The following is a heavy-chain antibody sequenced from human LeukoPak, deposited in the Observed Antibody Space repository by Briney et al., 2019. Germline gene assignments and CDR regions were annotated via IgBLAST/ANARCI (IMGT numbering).Heavy chain of an antibody. Sequence: ASVKVSCKASGYTFTNSYMHWVRQAPGQGLEWMGIINPSGGSTSYAQKFQGRVTITADKSTSTAYMELSSLRSEDTAVYYCARTENYGDYWYYMDVWGKGTTVTVSS. V-gene: IGHV1-46*01. J-gene: IGHJ6*03. CDR2: INPSGGST. D-gene: IGHD4-17*01. CDR1: GYTFTNSY. CDR3: ARTENYGDYWYYMDV.